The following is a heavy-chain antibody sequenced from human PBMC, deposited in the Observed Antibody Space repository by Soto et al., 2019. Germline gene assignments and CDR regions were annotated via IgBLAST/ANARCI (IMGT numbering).Heavy chain of an antibody. D-gene: IGHD6-13*01. Sequence: GGSLRLSCAASGFTFSSHAMSWVRQAPGKGLEWVSAISGSGGSTYYADSVKGRFTISRDNSKNTLYLQMNSLRAEDTAVYYCAKDSNSSSWYWFDPWGQGTLVTVSS. J-gene: IGHJ5*02. CDR3: AKDSNSSSWYWFDP. CDR1: GFTFSSHA. CDR2: ISGSGGST. V-gene: IGHV3-23*01.